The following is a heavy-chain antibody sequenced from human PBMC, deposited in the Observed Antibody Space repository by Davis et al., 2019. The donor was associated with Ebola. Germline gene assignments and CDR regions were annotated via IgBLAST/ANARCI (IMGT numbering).Heavy chain of an antibody. V-gene: IGHV3-15*01. Sequence: GGSLRLSCAASGFTFSSYAMSWVRQAPGKGLEWVGRIKSKTDGGTTDYAAPVKGRFTISRDDSKNTLYLQMNSLKTEDTAVYYCTTKNLLWFGELLYSWDVDYWGQGTLVTVSS. J-gene: IGHJ4*02. CDR3: TTKNLLWFGELLYSWDVDY. D-gene: IGHD3-10*01. CDR1: GFTFSSYA. CDR2: IKSKTDGGTT.